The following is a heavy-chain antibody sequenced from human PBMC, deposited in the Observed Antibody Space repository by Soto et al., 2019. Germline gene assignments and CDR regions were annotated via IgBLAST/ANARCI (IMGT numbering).Heavy chain of an antibody. CDR3: ARTGKPGSNIFDY. J-gene: IGHJ4*02. Sequence: ASVKVSFKACGYTFTRYYMHWLRQAPGQGLEWMGIINPSGGSTSYAQKFQGRVTMTRDTSTSTVYMELSSLRSEDTAVYYCARTGKPGSNIFDYWGQGTLVTVSS. CDR2: INPSGGST. CDR1: GYTFTRYY. V-gene: IGHV1-46*01.